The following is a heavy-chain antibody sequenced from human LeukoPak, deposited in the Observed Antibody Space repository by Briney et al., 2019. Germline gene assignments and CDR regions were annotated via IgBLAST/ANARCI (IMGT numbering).Heavy chain of an antibody. J-gene: IGHJ4*02. V-gene: IGHV3-33*01. CDR3: ARGGYNFDY. D-gene: IGHD1-14*01. CDR1: GFTFSSYG. Sequence: PGGSLRLSCAASGFTFSSYGMHWVRQAPGKGLEWVAFIWNDGTNVYYVDSVKGRFSISRDNSKNTLYLEMNSLIVEDTAVYCCARGGYNFDYWGQGTLVTVSS. CDR2: IWNDGTNV.